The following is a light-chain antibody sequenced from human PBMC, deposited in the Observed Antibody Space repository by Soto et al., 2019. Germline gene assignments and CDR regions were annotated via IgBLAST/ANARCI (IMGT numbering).Light chain of an antibody. CDR1: PSVTNY. J-gene: IGKJ5*01. CDR3: QQRNIWPPVT. Sequence: EIVLTQSPGTQPPSSEDTPNLWCXXSPSVTNYLAWYQQKPGQPPRLLIYGAFNRAAGIPARFSGSGSGTDFTLTISSLEPEDSAVYYCQQRNIWPPVTFGQGTRLEIK. V-gene: IGKV3-11*01. CDR2: GAF.